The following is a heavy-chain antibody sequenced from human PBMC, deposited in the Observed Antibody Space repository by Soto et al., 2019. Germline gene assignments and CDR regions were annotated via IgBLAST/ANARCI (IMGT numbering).Heavy chain of an antibody. CDR2: IKSKTDGGTT. CDR3: TTEWELLPSRN. Sequence: EVQLLESGGGLIQPGGSLRLSCAASGFTVSSNYLTWVRQAPGKGLEWVGRIKSKTDGGTTDYAAPVKGRFTISRDDSKNTLYLQMNSLKTEDTAVYYCTTEWELLPSRNWGQGTLVTVSS. J-gene: IGHJ4*02. D-gene: IGHD1-26*01. V-gene: IGHV3-15*01. CDR1: GFTVSSNY.